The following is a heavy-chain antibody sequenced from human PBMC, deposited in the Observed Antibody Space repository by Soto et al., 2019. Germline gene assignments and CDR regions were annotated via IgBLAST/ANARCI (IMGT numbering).Heavy chain of an antibody. CDR1: GYSFISYW. V-gene: IGHV5-51*01. Sequence: GESLKISCKTSGYSFISYWVAWVRQLPGKGLEWMGTFYPGDSTSTYSPSFQGQVTISVDKSISTAYLQLSSLKASDTAMYYCARIIGYCRNNDCSWTFDIWGQGTMVTV. D-gene: IGHD2-15*01. CDR2: FYPGDSTS. CDR3: ARIIGYCRNNDCSWTFDI. J-gene: IGHJ3*02.